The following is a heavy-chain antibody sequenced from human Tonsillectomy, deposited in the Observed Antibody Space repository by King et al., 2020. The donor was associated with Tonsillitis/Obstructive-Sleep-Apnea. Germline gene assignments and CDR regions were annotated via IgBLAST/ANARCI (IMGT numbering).Heavy chain of an antibody. CDR1: GFTFSSYG. Sequence: VQLVESGGGVVQPGRSLRLSCAASGFTFSSYGMHWVRQAPGKGLEWVAVISYDGNNKYYADSVKGRFTIPRDNSKNTLYLQMNNLRAEDTAVYFCAKDVTTPHYYYGMDVWGQGTTVTVSS. CDR2: ISYDGNNK. J-gene: IGHJ6*02. D-gene: IGHD3-3*01. CDR3: AKDVTTPHYYYGMDV. V-gene: IGHV3-30*18.